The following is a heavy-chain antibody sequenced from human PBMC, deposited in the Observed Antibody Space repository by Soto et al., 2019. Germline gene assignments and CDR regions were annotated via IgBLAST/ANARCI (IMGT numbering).Heavy chain of an antibody. CDR1: GYAFPHYV. J-gene: IGHJ4*02. V-gene: IGHV1-18*01. CDR3: ARSGEHPLDY. Sequence: APVKVSCKTSGYAFPHYVINWVRQAPGHGLEWMGFSTHTGNTNYAQNFQGRVVLTTDTSTSTAYMEVTSLRSDDTAVYYCARSGEHPLDYWGQGTPVTVSS. D-gene: IGHD1-26*01. CDR2: STHTGNT.